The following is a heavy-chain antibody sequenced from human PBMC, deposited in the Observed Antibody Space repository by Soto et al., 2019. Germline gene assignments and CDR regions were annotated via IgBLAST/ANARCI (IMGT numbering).Heavy chain of an antibody. J-gene: IGHJ4*02. CDR1: GFTFSSYA. CDR2: ISYDGSNK. D-gene: IGHD3-22*01. V-gene: IGHV3-30-3*01. Sequence: GSLRLSCAASGFTFSSYAMHWVRQAPGKGLEWVAVISYDGSNKYYADSVKGRFTISRDNSKNTLYLQMNSLRAEDTAVYYCARVALPGYYYDSSGLFDYWGQGTLVTVSS. CDR3: ARVALPGYYYDSSGLFDY.